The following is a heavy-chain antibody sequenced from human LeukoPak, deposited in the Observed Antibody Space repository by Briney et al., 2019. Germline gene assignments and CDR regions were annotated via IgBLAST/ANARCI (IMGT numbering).Heavy chain of an antibody. J-gene: IGHJ4*02. V-gene: IGHV1-18*01. CDR2: ISAYNGNT. D-gene: IGHD3-10*01. Sequence: ASVKVSCKASGYTFTSYGISWVRQAPGQGLEWMGWISAYNGNTNYAQKLQGRVTMTTDTSTSTAYVELRSLRSDDTAVYYCARDHGITMVRGVPSFDYWGQGTLVTVSS. CDR1: GYTFTSYG. CDR3: ARDHGITMVRGVPSFDY.